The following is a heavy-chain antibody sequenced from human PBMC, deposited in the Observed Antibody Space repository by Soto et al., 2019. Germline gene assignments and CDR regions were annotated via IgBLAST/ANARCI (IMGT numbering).Heavy chain of an antibody. CDR3: ATKTPAAPVGPFYYYYGMDV. Sequence: ASVKVSCKASGYTFTSYGISWVRQAPGQGLEWKGWISAYNGNTNYAQKLQGRVTMTTDTSTSTAYMELRSLRSDDTAVYYCATKTPAAPVGPFYYYYGMDVWGQGTTVTVSS. J-gene: IGHJ6*02. CDR1: GYTFTSYG. V-gene: IGHV1-18*01. CDR2: ISAYNGNT. D-gene: IGHD1-26*01.